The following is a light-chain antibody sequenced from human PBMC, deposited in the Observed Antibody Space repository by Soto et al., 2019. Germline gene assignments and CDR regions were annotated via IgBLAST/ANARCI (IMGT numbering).Light chain of an antibody. CDR3: QQYSSSLPWT. V-gene: IGKV3-20*01. CDR2: DAS. Sequence: EIVLTQSPGSLSLSPGERATLSCRASQSVSNNYLAWYQQKPGQAPRLLIYDASSRATGIPDRFSGSGSGTDFTLTISRLETEDFAVYHCQQYSSSLPWTFGQGTKVEIK. CDR1: QSVSNNY. J-gene: IGKJ1*01.